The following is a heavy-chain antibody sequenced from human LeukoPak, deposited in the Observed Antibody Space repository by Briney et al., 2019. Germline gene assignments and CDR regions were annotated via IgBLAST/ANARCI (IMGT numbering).Heavy chain of an antibody. V-gene: IGHV3-23*01. CDR3: ARSGVATCHY. CDR1: GFTFSNYA. CDR2: INPDGGS. J-gene: IGHJ4*02. D-gene: IGHD2-15*01. Sequence: GGSLRLSCQASGFTFSNYAMSWVRQAPGKGLKWVSSINPDGGSFFADSVKGRFTISRDDSRSVMYLQTNSLSAEDTAVYYCARSGVATCHYWGQGILVTVSS.